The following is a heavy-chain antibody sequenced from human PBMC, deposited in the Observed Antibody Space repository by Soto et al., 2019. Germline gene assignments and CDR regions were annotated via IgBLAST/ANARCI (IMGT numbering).Heavy chain of an antibody. Sequence: SETLSLTCSVSGDSISNLDYFWAWIRQPPGQALEYIGYIYKSATTYYNPSFESRVAISVDTSKSQFSLNLTSVTAADTAVYFCARGRYCLTGRCFPNWFDSWGQGALVTVSS. J-gene: IGHJ5*01. V-gene: IGHV4-30-4*01. CDR1: GDSISNLDYF. CDR2: IYKSATT. D-gene: IGHD7-27*01. CDR3: ARGRYCLTGRCFPNWFDS.